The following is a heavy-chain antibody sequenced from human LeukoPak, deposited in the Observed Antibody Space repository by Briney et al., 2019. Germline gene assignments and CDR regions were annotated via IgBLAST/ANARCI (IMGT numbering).Heavy chain of an antibody. D-gene: IGHD3/OR15-3a*01. J-gene: IGHJ4*02. CDR2: IYTSGST. CDR3: ARQTGSGLFILP. CDR1: GGSINSGSYY. V-gene: IGHV4-61*02. Sequence: NPSETLSLTCTVSGGSINSGSYYWSWIRQPAGKGLEWIGRIYTSGSTKYNPSLKSRVTISIDTSKNQFSLRLTSVTAADTAVYYCARQTGSGLFILPGGQGTLVTVSS.